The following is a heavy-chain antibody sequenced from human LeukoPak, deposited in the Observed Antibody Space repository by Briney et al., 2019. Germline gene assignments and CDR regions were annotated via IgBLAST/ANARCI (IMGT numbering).Heavy chain of an antibody. J-gene: IGHJ5*02. Sequence: ASVKVSCKASGYVFTSYGISWVRQAPGQGLEWMGWISGYNGNTYYAQKFQGRVTITADESTSTAYMELSSLRSEDTAVYYCARGGRSWSRHGNWFDPWGQGTLVTVSS. D-gene: IGHD6-13*01. CDR2: ISGYNGNT. CDR1: GYVFTSYG. CDR3: ARGGRSWSRHGNWFDP. V-gene: IGHV1-18*01.